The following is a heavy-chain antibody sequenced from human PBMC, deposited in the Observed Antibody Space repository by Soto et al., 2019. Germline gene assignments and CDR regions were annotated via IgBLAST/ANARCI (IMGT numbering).Heavy chain of an antibody. J-gene: IGHJ5*02. Sequence: ASVKVSCKASGYTFTGYYMHWVRQAPGQGLEWMGWINPNSGGTNYAQKFQGRVTMTRDTSISTAYMELSRLRSDDTAVYYCARDRPPIAEAGREYNWFDPWGQGTLVTVSS. CDR2: INPNSGGT. CDR3: ARDRPPIAEAGREYNWFDP. V-gene: IGHV1-2*02. CDR1: GYTFTGYY. D-gene: IGHD6-13*01.